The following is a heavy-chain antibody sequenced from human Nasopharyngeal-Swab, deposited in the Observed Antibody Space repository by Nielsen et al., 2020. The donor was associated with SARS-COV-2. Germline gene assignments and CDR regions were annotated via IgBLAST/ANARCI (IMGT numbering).Heavy chain of an antibody. J-gene: IGHJ5*02. D-gene: IGHD6-19*01. CDR2: FDPEDGET. V-gene: IGHV1-24*01. CDR3: ATAAVAGNAGWFDP. Sequence: ASVKVSCKVSGYTLTELSMHWVRQAPGKGLEWMGGFDPEDGETIYAQKFQGRVTMTEDTSTDTAYMELSSPRSEDTAVYYCATAAVAGNAGWFDPWGQGTLVTVSS. CDR1: GYTLTELS.